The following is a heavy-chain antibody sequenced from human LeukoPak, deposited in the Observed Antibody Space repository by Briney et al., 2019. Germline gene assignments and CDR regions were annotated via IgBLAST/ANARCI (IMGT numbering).Heavy chain of an antibody. CDR3: ARDFGYSTAGDHYYGMDV. CDR1: GVSIAAFGGSIDSSSYF. Sequence: PSETLSLTCTLSGVSIAAFGGSIDSSSYFWAWVRQPPGKGLGWIGSIHYSGSTYYNPSLKSRVTISIDTSKNQFSLKLRSVTAADTAVYYCARDFGYSTAGDHYYGMDVWGQGTTVSVSS. J-gene: IGHJ6*02. D-gene: IGHD5-12*01. V-gene: IGHV4-39*07. CDR2: IHYSGST.